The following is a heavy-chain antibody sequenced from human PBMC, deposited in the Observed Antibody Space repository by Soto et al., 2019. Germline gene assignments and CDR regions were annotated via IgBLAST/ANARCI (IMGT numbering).Heavy chain of an antibody. Sequence: SETLSLTCTVSGISVSTSDYYWGWVRQPPGKGLDWIGNIYYSGSTFYNPSLRSRVTISVDTSKNQFSLKLNSVTAADTAVYFCAGFVVPASRNSDFDYWGQGTLVTVS. J-gene: IGHJ4*02. CDR1: GISVSTSDYY. V-gene: IGHV4-39*01. CDR3: AGFVVPASRNSDFDY. D-gene: IGHD2-15*01. CDR2: IYYSGST.